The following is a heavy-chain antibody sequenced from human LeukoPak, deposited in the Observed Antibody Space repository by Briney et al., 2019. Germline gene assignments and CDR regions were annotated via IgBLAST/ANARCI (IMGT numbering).Heavy chain of an antibody. D-gene: IGHD5-24*01. CDR3: ARSLDASWLQCPEF. V-gene: IGHV1-18*01. CDR2: ISTYNGNT. J-gene: IGHJ4*02. Sequence: ASVKVSCKTSGYTFTRYGITWVRQAPGLGLEWMGWISTYNGNTNYAQKLQGRVTMTTDTSTSTAYMELKSLRYDDTAVYYCARSLDASWLQCPEFWGQGTLVTVSP. CDR1: GYTFTRYG.